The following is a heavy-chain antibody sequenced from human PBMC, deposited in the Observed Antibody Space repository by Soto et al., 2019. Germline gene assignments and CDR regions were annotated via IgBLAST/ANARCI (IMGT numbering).Heavy chain of an antibody. CDR3: ARRGPYYDFWSGQPNAFDI. D-gene: IGHD3-3*01. CDR1: GGIFSSYA. CDR2: IIPIFGTA. J-gene: IGHJ3*02. V-gene: IGHV1-69*01. Sequence: QVQLVQSWAEVKKPGASVKVSCKASGGIFSSYAISWVRQAPGQGLEWMGGIIPIFGTANYEQKFQGRVTITADESTTRAYMELSSQRSEDTAVYYCARRGPYYDFWSGQPNAFDIWGQGTMVTVSS.